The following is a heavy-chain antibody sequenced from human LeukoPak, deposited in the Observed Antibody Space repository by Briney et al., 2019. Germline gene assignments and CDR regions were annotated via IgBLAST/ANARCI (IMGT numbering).Heavy chain of an antibody. CDR3: ARDLCCGDYGMDV. V-gene: IGHV1-69*13. J-gene: IGHJ6*02. CDR1: GGTFSSYA. Sequence: ASVKVSCKASGGTFSSYAISWVRQAPGQGLEWMGGIIPIFGTANYAQKFRGRVTITADESTSTAYMELSSLRSEDTAVYYCARDLCCGDYGMDVWGQGTTVTVSS. D-gene: IGHD4-17*01. CDR2: IIPIFGTA.